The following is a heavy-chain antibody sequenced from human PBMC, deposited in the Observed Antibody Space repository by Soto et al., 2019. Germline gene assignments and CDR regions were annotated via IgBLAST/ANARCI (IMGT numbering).Heavy chain of an antibody. J-gene: IGHJ2*01. Sequence: QVQLVESGGGVVQPGRSLRLSCAASGFTFSSYGMHWVRQAPGKGLEWVAVIWYDGSNKYYADSVKGRFTISRDNSKNTLYLQMNSLRAEDTAVYYCAGDRGCSGGSCYGWYFDLWGRGTLVTVSS. CDR1: GFTFSSYG. V-gene: IGHV3-33*01. CDR2: IWYDGSNK. CDR3: AGDRGCSGGSCYGWYFDL. D-gene: IGHD2-15*01.